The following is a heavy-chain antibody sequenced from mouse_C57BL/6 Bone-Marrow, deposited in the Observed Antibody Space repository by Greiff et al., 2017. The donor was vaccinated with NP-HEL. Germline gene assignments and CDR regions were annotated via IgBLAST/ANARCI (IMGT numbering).Heavy chain of an antibody. J-gene: IGHJ2*01. V-gene: IGHV1-64*01. Sequence: QVHVKQPGAELVKPGASVKLSCKASGYTFTSYWMHWVKQRPGQGLEWIGMIHPNSGSTNYNEKFKSKATLTVDKSSSTAYMQLSSLTSEDSAVYYCASITTVVAYYFDYWGQGTTLTVSS. D-gene: IGHD1-1*01. CDR3: ASITTVVAYYFDY. CDR1: GYTFTSYW. CDR2: IHPNSGST.